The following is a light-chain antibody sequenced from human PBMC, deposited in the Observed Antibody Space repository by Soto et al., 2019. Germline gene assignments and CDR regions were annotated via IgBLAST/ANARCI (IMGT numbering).Light chain of an antibody. J-gene: IGLJ2*01. CDR2: LNSDGSH. CDR3: QTWGTYVV. CDR1: SGHSNYA. V-gene: IGLV4-69*01. Sequence: QSVLTQSPSASASLGASVKLTCILSSGHSNYAIAWHQQQPEKGPRYLMKLNSDGSHSKADGIPDRFSGSSSGAERYLTISSLQSEDEADYYCQTWGTYVVFGGGTKL.